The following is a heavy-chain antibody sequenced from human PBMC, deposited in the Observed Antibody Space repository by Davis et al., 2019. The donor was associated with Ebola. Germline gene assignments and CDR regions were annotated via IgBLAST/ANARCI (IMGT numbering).Heavy chain of an antibody. D-gene: IGHD6-13*01. V-gene: IGHV1-69*13. CDR3: ARVSSSWYREFDY. CDR2: IIPIFGTA. Sequence: SVKVSCKASGGTFSSYAISWVRQAPGQGLEWMGGIIPIFGTANYAQKFQGRVTITADESTSTAYMALSSLRSEDTAVYYFARVSSSWYREFDYWGQGTLVTVSS. J-gene: IGHJ4*02. CDR1: GGTFSSYA.